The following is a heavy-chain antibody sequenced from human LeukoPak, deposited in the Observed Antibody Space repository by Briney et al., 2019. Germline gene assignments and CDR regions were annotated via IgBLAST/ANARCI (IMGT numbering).Heavy chain of an antibody. CDR1: GYTFTSYG. Sequence: ASVKVSCKASGYTFTSYGISWVRQAPGQGLEWMGWISAYNGNTNYTQKLQGRVTMTTDTSTSTAYMELRSLRSDDTAVYYCARAYCGGDCYRDDYWGQGTLVTVSS. CDR2: ISAYNGNT. D-gene: IGHD2-21*01. V-gene: IGHV1-18*01. J-gene: IGHJ4*02. CDR3: ARAYCGGDCYRDDY.